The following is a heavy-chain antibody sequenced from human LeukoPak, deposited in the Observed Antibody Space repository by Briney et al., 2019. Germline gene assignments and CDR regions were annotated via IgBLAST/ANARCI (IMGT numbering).Heavy chain of an antibody. J-gene: IGHJ4*02. CDR2: ISGSGGST. Sequence: GGSLRLSCAASGFTFSSYAMSWVRQAPGKGLEWVSAISGSGGSTYYADSVKGRFTVSRDNSKNTLYLQMNSLRAEGTAVYYCVGTNYDFWSGYYLPRFDYWGQGTLVTVSS. D-gene: IGHD3-3*01. V-gene: IGHV3-23*01. CDR1: GFTFSSYA. CDR3: VGTNYDFWSGYYLPRFDY.